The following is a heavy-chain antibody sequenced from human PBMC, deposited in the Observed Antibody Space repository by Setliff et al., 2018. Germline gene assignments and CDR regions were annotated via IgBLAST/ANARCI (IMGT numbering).Heavy chain of an antibody. Sequence: TLSLTCAVYGGSFSTYYWIWIRQPPGKGLEWIGEINHSGSTNYNPSLKSRVTISVDTSKNQFSLKLSSVTAADTAVYYCARRGADYDILTGDDYWGQGTLVTVSS. CDR1: GGSFSTYY. J-gene: IGHJ4*02. CDR2: INHSGST. D-gene: IGHD3-9*01. CDR3: ARRGADYDILTGDDY. V-gene: IGHV4-34*09.